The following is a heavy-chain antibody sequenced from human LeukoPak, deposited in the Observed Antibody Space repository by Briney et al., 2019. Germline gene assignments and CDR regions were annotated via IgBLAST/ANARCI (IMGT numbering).Heavy chain of an antibody. CDR2: INHSGST. V-gene: IGHV4-34*01. Sequence: SETLSLTCAVYGGSFSGYYWSWIRQPPGKGLEWIGEINHSGSTNYNPSLKSRVTISVDTSKNQFSLKLSSVTAADTAVYYCARPKYSSGWWGLGYWGQGTLVTVSS. D-gene: IGHD6-19*01. CDR3: ARPKYSSGWWGLGY. J-gene: IGHJ4*02. CDR1: GGSFSGYY.